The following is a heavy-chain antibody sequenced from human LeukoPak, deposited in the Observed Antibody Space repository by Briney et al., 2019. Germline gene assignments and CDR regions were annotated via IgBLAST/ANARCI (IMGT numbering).Heavy chain of an antibody. J-gene: IGHJ4*02. CDR3: ARPRLNTAMITGAWDFDY. CDR2: IDPSDSYA. CDR1: GYSFTSYW. V-gene: IGHV5-10-1*01. Sequence: GESLKISCKGSGYSFTSYWINWVRQMPGKGREWMGRIDPSDSYANYSPSFQGHVTISADKSINTAYLQWSSLKASDTAMYYCARPRLNTAMITGAWDFDYWGQGTLVTVSS. D-gene: IGHD5-18*01.